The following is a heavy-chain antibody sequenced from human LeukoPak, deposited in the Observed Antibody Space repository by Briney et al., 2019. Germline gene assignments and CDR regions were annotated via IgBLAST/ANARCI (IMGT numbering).Heavy chain of an antibody. CDR1: GFTFSDYY. J-gene: IGHJ4*02. CDR3: ARGSGKKLWLSDFDY. V-gene: IGHV3-11*05. Sequence: PGGSLRLSCAASGFTFSDYYMSRIRQAPGKGLEWVSYISSSSSYTNYADSVKGRFTISRDNAKNSLYLQMNSLRAEDTAVYYCARGSGKKLWLSDFDYWGQGTLVTVSS. D-gene: IGHD5-18*01. CDR2: ISSSSSYT.